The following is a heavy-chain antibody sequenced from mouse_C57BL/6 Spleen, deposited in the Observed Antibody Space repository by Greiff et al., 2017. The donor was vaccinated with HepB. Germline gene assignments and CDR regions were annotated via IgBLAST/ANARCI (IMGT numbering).Heavy chain of an antibody. CDR2: ISNGGGST. Sequence: EVMLVESGGGLVQPGGSLKLSCAASGFTFSDYYMYWVRQTPEKRLEWVAYISNGGGSTYYPDTVKGRFTISRDNAKNPLYLQMSRLKSEDTAMYYCASLYYDYDGAYWGQGTLVTVSA. V-gene: IGHV5-12*01. CDR3: ASLYYDYDGAY. CDR1: GFTFSDYY. D-gene: IGHD2-4*01. J-gene: IGHJ3*01.